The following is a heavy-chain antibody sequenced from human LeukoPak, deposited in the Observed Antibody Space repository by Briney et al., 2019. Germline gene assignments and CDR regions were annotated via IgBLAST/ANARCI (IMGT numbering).Heavy chain of an antibody. CDR3: ASNPAAISDAFDI. V-gene: IGHV4-39*02. CDR2: IYYSGST. Sequence: SETLSLTCTVSGGSISSSSYYWGWIRQPPGKGLEWMGRIYYSGSTYYNPSLKSRVTISVDTSKNHFSLKLSSVTAADTAVYYCASNPAAISDAFDIWGQGTMVTVSS. J-gene: IGHJ3*02. D-gene: IGHD2-2*01. CDR1: GGSISSSSYY.